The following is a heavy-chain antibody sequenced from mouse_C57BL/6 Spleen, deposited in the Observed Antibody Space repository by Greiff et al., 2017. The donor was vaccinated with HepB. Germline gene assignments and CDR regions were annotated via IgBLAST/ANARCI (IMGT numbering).Heavy chain of an antibody. D-gene: IGHD1-1*01. J-gene: IGHJ1*03. V-gene: IGHV5-17*01. CDR3: ARSHYYGSGYFDV. CDR2: ISSGSSTI. Sequence: EVQLVESGGGLVKPGGSLKLSCAASGFTFSDYGMHWVRQAPEKGLEWVAYISSGSSTIYYADTVKGRFTISRDNAKNTLFLQMTSPRSEDTAMYYCARSHYYGSGYFDVWGTGTTVTVSS. CDR1: GFTFSDYG.